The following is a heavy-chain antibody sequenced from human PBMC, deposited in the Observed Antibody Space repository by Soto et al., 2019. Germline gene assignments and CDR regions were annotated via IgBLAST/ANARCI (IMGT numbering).Heavy chain of an antibody. CDR3: ARVNPGFHY. Sequence: PSETLSLTCTVSGGSISGGGYYWSWIRQHPGKGLEWIGYMSYSGSTYYNPSLKSRVTISVDTSKNQFSLNLSSVTAADTAVYYCARVNPGFHYWGQGTLVTVSS. V-gene: IGHV4-31*03. CDR1: GGSISGGGYY. CDR2: MSYSGST. J-gene: IGHJ4*02.